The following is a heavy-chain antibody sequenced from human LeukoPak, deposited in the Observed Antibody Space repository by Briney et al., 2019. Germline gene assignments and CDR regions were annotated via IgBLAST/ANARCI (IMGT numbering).Heavy chain of an antibody. V-gene: IGHV1-46*01. CDR1: GYTFTSYY. CDR2: INPSGGST. CDR3: ARGRRDGYFRGEFDY. J-gene: IGHJ4*02. Sequence: APVKVSCKASGYTFTSYYMHWVRQAPGQGLEWMGIINPSGGSTSYAQKFQGRVTMTRDMSTSTVYMELSSPRSEDTAVYYCARGRRDGYFRGEFDYWGQGTLVTVSS. D-gene: IGHD5-24*01.